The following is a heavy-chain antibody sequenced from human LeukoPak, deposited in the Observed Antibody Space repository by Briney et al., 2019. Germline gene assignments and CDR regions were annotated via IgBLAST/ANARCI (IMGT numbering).Heavy chain of an antibody. V-gene: IGHV3-30*03. CDR2: ISYDGSNK. CDR3: ARYCTFRTCSGTKFDY. CDR1: GFTFSSYS. Sequence: GGSLRLSCAASGFTFSSYSMNWVRQAPGKGLEWAAVISYDGSNKYYADSVKGRFTISRDNSKNTLYLQMNSLRAEDSAVYYCARYCTFRTCSGTKFDYWGQGTLVTVSS. J-gene: IGHJ4*02. D-gene: IGHD1-1*01.